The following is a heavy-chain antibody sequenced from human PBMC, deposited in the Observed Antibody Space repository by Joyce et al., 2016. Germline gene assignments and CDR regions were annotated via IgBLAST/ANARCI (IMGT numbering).Heavy chain of an antibody. J-gene: IGHJ4*02. CDR2: IYYSGST. V-gene: IGHV4-39*07. CDR1: GDSIRRSGYY. CDR3: ARESGGYNPRDFDY. Sequence: QLQLQESGPGLVKPSETLSLTCTVSGDSIRRSGYYWGWIRQPPGKGLDWIGSIYYSGSTSYNPSLKSRVTIAVDTSKNQFSLKLSSVTAADTAVYYCARESGGYNPRDFDYWGQGTLVTVSS. D-gene: IGHD5-24*01.